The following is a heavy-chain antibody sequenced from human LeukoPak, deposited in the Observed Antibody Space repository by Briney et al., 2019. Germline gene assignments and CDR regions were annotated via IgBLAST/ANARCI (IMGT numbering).Heavy chain of an antibody. V-gene: IGHV5-51*01. CDR2: IYPGDSDT. CDR1: GYSFTRYW. J-gene: IGHJ4*02. Sequence: GESLKISCKGSGYSFTRYWIGWVRQMPEKGLGWMGIIYPGDSDTRYSPSFQGQVTISIDKSITTAYLQWSSLKASDTAIYYCARLYDILTGNSFDYWGQGTLVTVSS. CDR3: ARLYDILTGNSFDY. D-gene: IGHD3-9*01.